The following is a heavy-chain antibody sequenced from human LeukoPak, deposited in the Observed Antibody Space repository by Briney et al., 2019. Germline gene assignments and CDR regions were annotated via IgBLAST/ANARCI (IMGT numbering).Heavy chain of an antibody. D-gene: IGHD6-19*01. CDR3: TRVPRGSGWSLYYYYCMDV. CDR2: IRSKAYGGTT. V-gene: IGHV3-49*04. CDR1: GFTFGDYA. Sequence: PGGSLRLSCTASGFTFGDYAMSWVRQAPGKGLEWVGFIRSKAYGGTTEYAASVKGRFTISRDDSKSIAYLQMNSLKTEDTAVYYCTRVPRGSGWSLYYYYCMDVWGKGTTVTISS. J-gene: IGHJ6*03.